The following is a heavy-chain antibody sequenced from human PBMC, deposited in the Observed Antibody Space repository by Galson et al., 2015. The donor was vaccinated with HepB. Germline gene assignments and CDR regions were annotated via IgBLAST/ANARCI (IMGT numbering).Heavy chain of an antibody. Sequence: SLRLSCAASGFTFSSYWMHWVRQAPGKGLVWVSRINSDGSSTSYADSVKGRFTISRDNAKNTLYLQMNSLRAEDTAVYYCARGAPYYDILTGYSNYYYYYGMDVWGQGTTVTVSS. J-gene: IGHJ6*02. D-gene: IGHD3-9*01. CDR1: GFTFSSYW. V-gene: IGHV3-74*01. CDR2: INSDGSST. CDR3: ARGAPYYDILTGYSNYYYYYGMDV.